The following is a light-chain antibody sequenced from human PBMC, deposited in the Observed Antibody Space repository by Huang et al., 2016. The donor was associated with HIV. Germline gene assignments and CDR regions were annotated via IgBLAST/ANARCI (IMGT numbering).Light chain of an antibody. Sequence: IQLTQSPSSLSASVGDRVTITCRANQAIGTYLAWYQQKPGKAPELLLNSSSTLRSGVPSRFSGGGSGTDFTLTITSLQPEDFASYSYQHLYTLGGGTKVEIK. CDR2: SSS. CDR3: QHLYT. V-gene: IGKV1-9*01. J-gene: IGKJ4*01. CDR1: QAIGTY.